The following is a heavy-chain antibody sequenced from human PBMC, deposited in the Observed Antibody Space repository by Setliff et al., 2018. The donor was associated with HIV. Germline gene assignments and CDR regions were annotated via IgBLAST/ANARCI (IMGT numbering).Heavy chain of an antibody. CDR1: GGPISSYY. J-gene: IGHJ6*03. V-gene: IGHV4-59*12. Sequence: PSETLSLTCTVSGGPISSYYWSWIRQPPGKGLEWIGEIFQTGDSNYNPSLKSRVTISVDESKNQFSLKLSSVTAADTAVYFCARDSANGKTANLNYLDVWGKGTTVTVSS. CDR3: ARDSANGKTANLNYLDV. CDR2: IFQTGDS. D-gene: IGHD2-8*01.